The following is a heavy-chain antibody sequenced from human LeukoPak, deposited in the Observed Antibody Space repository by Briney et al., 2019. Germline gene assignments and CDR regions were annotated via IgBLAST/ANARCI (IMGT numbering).Heavy chain of an antibody. CDR1: GGSVTSGGFY. CDR3: ARHSGSGSLSRPFDP. D-gene: IGHD3-10*01. Sequence: SETLSLTCSVSGGSVTSGGFYWGWLRQPPGKGPEWIATIYYTGSTYYNPSLQSRVTISIDTSKNQFSLRLTSGTATDTAVYHCARHSGSGSLSRPFDPWGQGTLVTVSS. CDR2: IYYTGST. J-gene: IGHJ5*02. V-gene: IGHV4-39*01.